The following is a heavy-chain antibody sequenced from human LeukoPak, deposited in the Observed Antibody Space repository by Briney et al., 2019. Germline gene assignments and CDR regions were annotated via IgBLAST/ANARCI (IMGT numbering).Heavy chain of an antibody. J-gene: IGHJ4*02. CDR2: IYYSGST. V-gene: IGHV4-59*01. CDR1: GGSISSYY. D-gene: IGHD1-26*01. CDR3: ARDQSGSGSYLSPYDY. Sequence: SETLSLTCTVSGGSISSYYWSWIRQPPGKGLEWIGYIYYSGSTNYNPSLKSRVTISVDTSKNQFSLKLSSVTAADTAVYYCARDQSGSGSYLSPYDYWGQGTLVTVSS.